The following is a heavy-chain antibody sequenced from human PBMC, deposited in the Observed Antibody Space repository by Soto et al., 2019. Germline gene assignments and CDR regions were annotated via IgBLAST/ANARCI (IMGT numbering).Heavy chain of an antibody. J-gene: IGHJ6*02. Sequence: PGGSLRLSCAASGFTFSSYAMSWVRQAPGKGLEWVSAISGSGGSTYYADSVKGRFTISRDNSKNTLYLQMNSLRAEDTAVYYCAKGGYSYYYYYGMDVWGQGTTVTVSS. CDR2: ISGSGGST. CDR1: GFTFSSYA. D-gene: IGHD5-18*01. V-gene: IGHV3-23*01. CDR3: AKGGYSYYYYYGMDV.